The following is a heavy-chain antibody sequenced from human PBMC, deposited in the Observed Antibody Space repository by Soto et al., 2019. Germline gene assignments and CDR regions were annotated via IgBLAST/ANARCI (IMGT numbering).Heavy chain of an antibody. J-gene: IGHJ4*02. V-gene: IGHV3-23*01. CDR3: ARDRLARGIPVAGRIDY. CDR2: VSGSGGST. CDR1: GFTFSSYA. D-gene: IGHD6-19*01. Sequence: PGGSLRLSCAASGFTFSSYAMSWVRQAPGKGLEWILAVSGSGGSTYYADLVKGRFTISRDDADNSLYLQMNSFRVEDTAVYYCARDRLARGIPVAGRIDYWGQGALVTVSS.